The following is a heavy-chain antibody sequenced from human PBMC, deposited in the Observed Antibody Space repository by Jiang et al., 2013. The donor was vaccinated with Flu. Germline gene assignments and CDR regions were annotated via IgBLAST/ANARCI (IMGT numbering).Heavy chain of an antibody. Sequence: VQLLESGGGLVQPGGSLRLSCAASGFTFSSYAMSWVRQAPGKGLEWVSTVSGSGDSTYYADSVKGRFTISRDNSKNTLYLQMNSLRAEDTAVYYCAKTLMSWLQPPNYFDYWGQGTPGHRLL. CDR2: VSGSGDST. CDR3: AKTLMSWLQPPNYFDY. V-gene: IGHV3-23*01. CDR1: GFTFSSYA. J-gene: IGHJ4*02. D-gene: IGHD5-24*01.